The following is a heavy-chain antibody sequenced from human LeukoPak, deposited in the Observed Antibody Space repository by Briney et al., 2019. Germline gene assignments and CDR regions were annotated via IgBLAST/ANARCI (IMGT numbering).Heavy chain of an antibody. V-gene: IGHV4-34*01. D-gene: IGHD3-16*01. J-gene: IGHJ6*02. CDR2: INHSGST. CDR3: ARGYGQLVFGYYYYGMDV. CDR1: GGSFSGYY. Sequence: SETLSLTCAVYGGSFSGYYWSWIRQTPGKGLEWIGEINHSGSTNYNPSLKSRVTISVDTSKNQFSLKLSSVTAADTAVYYCARGYGQLVFGYYYYGMDVWGQGTTVAVSS.